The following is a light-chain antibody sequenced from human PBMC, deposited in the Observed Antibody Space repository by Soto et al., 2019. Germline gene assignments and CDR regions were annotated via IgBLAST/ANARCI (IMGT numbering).Light chain of an antibody. CDR3: QQDNNWPPFT. Sequence: EIVMTQSPATLSVSPGERATLSCRASQSVSSKLAWYQQKPGQAPRLLIYGASTRATGISARFSGSGSGTEFTLTISSLQSEDFAVYYCQQDNNWPPFTFGGGTKVEIK. V-gene: IGKV3-15*01. CDR2: GAS. J-gene: IGKJ4*01. CDR1: QSVSSK.